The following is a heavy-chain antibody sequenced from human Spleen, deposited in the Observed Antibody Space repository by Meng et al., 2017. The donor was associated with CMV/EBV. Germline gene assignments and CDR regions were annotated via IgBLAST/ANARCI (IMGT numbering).Heavy chain of an antibody. CDR3: ARDQGFGWEMATILFGWFDP. V-gene: IGHV1-69*10. D-gene: IGHD5-24*01. Sequence: AITWVRQAPGQGLEWMGGIIPLNGITNYAQKFKGRVSMTADKSTSTAYMGLISLTSEDTGMYYCARDQGFGWEMATILFGWFDPWGQGTLVTVSS. J-gene: IGHJ5*02. CDR2: IIPLNGIT. CDR1: A.